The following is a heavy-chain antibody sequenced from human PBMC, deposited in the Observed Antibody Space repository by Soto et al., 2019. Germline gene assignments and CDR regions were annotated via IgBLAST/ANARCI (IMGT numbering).Heavy chain of an antibody. CDR1: GGSISSSSYY. CDR3: ARQDGSGWYHYYYGMDV. CDR2: IYYSGST. Sequence: QLQLQESGPGLVKPSETLSLTCTVSGGSISSSSYYWGWIRQPPGKGLEWIGSIYYSGSTYYNPSLKSRVTISVDTSKNQFSLKLSSVTAADTAVYYCARQDGSGWYHYYYGMDVWGQGTTVTVSS. D-gene: IGHD6-19*01. V-gene: IGHV4-39*01. J-gene: IGHJ6*02.